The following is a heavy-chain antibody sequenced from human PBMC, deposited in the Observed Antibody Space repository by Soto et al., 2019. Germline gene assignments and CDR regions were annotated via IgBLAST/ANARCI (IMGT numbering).Heavy chain of an antibody. D-gene: IGHD1-1*01. J-gene: IGHJ3*02. CDR1: GFTFSSYG. Sequence: GGSLRLSCAASGFTFSSYGMHWVRQAPGKGLEWVSALYDADGTYYADSAKGRFTISRDNSNNIIYLQMSSLGPDDTAVYYCASWLEREHAYDIWGLGTMVTVSS. CDR3: ASWLEREHAYDI. V-gene: IGHV3-NL1*01. CDR2: LYDADGT.